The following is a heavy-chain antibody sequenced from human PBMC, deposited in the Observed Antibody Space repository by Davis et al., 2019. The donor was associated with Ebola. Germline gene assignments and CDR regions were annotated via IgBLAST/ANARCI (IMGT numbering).Heavy chain of an antibody. V-gene: IGHV1-8*01. D-gene: IGHD3-22*01. CDR3: ARRRWSSSGCIFS. J-gene: IGHJ3*01. CDR1: GYIFTSYD. Sequence: AASVKVSCKASGYIFTSYDINWVRQATGQGLEWMGWMNPNSGNTGYARKFQDRVIMTRDTSMNTAYMELSSLRSEDTAVYYCARRRWSSSGCIFSWGQGTMVTVSS. CDR2: MNPNSGNT.